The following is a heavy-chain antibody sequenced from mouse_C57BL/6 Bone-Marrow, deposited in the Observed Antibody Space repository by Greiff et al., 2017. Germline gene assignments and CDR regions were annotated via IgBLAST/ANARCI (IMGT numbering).Heavy chain of an antibody. J-gene: IGHJ4*01. CDR1: GYTFTSYW. CDR2: IDPSDRYT. V-gene: IGHV1-69*01. D-gene: IGHD2-2*01. CDR3: ARATMVTTDYAMDY. Sequence: VQLQQSGAELVMPGASVKLSCKASGYTFTSYWMHWVKQRPGQGLEWIGEIDPSDRYTNYNQKFKGKSTLTVDKSSRTAYMQLSSMTSEDSAVYYCARATMVTTDYAMDYWGQGTSVTVSA.